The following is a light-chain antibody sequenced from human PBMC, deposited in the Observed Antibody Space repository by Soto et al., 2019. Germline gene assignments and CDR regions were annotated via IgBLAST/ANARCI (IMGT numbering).Light chain of an antibody. CDR1: QRIGTH. V-gene: IGKV1-39*01. CDR2: AAS. CDR3: QQSYSTSPIT. J-gene: IGKJ5*01. Sequence: DIQMTQSPSSLSASVGDRVTITCRTSQRIGTHLNWYHEKPGKAPKLLIYAASSLQSGVPSRFSGSGSGTDFTLTISSLQPEDFATYYCQQSYSTSPITFGQGTRLEIK.